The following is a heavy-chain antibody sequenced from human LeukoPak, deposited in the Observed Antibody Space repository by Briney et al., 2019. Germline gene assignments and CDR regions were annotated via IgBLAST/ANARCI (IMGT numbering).Heavy chain of an antibody. J-gene: IGHJ4*02. V-gene: IGHV3-7*01. D-gene: IGHD1/OR15-1a*01. CDR1: GFTFSTYW. Sequence: GGSLRLSCAASGFTFSTYWMSWVRQAPGKGLEWAANIKQDGSHKNYVDSVRGRFTISRDNAKNSLYLQMNSLRAEDTAVYYCARLEHLDYWGQGTLVTVSS. CDR3: ARLEHLDY. CDR2: IKQDGSHK.